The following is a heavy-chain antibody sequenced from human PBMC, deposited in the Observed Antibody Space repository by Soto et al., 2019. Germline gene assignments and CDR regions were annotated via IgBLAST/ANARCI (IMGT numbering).Heavy chain of an antibody. V-gene: IGHV3-9*01. CDR2: ISWNSGSI. Sequence: EVQLVESGGGLVQPGRSLRLSCAASGFTFDDYAMHWVRQAPGKGLEWVSGISWNSGSIGYADYVKGQFTISRDNAKNYLYLHMNSQRAEDTALYYCAKDVRSNAVAAPTFFDFWGQGTLVTVSS. CDR1: GFTFDDYA. J-gene: IGHJ4*02. CDR3: AKDVRSNAVAAPTFFDF. D-gene: IGHD6-19*01.